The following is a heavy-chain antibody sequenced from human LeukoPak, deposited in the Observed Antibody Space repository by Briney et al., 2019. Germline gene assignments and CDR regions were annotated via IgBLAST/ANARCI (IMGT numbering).Heavy chain of an antibody. Sequence: GESLRLSCAASGFTFSDYYMSWIRQTPGKGLEWVSYISSSSSYTNYADSVKGRFTISRDNAKNSLYLQMNSLRAEDTAVYYCARGRVGYSGYDVDYWGQGTLVTVSS. V-gene: IGHV3-11*06. J-gene: IGHJ4*02. CDR3: ARGRVGYSGYDVDY. D-gene: IGHD5-12*01. CDR2: ISSSSSYT. CDR1: GFTFSDYY.